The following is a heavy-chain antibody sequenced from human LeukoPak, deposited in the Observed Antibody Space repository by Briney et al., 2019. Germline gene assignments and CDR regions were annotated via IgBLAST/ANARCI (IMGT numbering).Heavy chain of an antibody. Sequence: ASVKVSCKASGGTFSSYAISWVRQAPGQGLEWVGIINPGGGTTIYAQNFQGRVTMTRDTSTSTVYMELSSLRSEDTAVYYCARQRGGQYEDAFDIWGQGTMVTVSS. CDR2: INPGGGTT. J-gene: IGHJ3*02. V-gene: IGHV1-46*01. CDR3: ARQRGGQYEDAFDI. CDR1: GGTFSSYA. D-gene: IGHD2-8*01.